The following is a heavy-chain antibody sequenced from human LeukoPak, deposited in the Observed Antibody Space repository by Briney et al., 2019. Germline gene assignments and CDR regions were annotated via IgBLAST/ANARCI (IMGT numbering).Heavy chain of an antibody. CDR2: IYYSGST. Sequence: SETLSLTCTVSGGSISSYYWSWIRQPPGKGLEWIGYIYYSGSTNYNPSLKSRVTISVDTSKNRFSLKLSSVTAADTAVYYCARDRPSGSGSSFSLGMDVWGQGTTVTVSS. D-gene: IGHD3-10*01. J-gene: IGHJ6*02. CDR3: ARDRPSGSGSSFSLGMDV. CDR1: GGSISSYY. V-gene: IGHV4-59*01.